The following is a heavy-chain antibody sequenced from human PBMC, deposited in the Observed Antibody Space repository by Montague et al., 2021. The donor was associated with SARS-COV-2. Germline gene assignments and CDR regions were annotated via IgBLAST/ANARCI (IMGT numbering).Heavy chain of an antibody. CDR3: AKAHYYDSSGYDN. CDR1: GFTFDDSA. J-gene: IGHJ4*02. CDR2: ISWSSGSI. V-gene: IGHV3-9*01. D-gene: IGHD3-22*01. Sequence: SLRLSCAASGFTFDDSAMHWVRQAPGKGLEWVSGISWSSGSIGYADSVKGRFTISRDSAKNSLYLQMNGLRAEDTALYYCAKAHYYDSSGYDNWGQGTLVTVSS.